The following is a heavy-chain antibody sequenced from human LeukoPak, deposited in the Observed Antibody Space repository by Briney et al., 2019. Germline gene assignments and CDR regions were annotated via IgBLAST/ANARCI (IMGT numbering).Heavy chain of an antibody. J-gene: IGHJ4*02. CDR3: ARGSYSSGWLFDY. Sequence: SETLSLTCTVSGGSISSYYWSWIRQPPGKGLEWIGYIFYSGSTSYNPSLKSRVTISVDTSKNQFSLKLSSVTAADTAVYYCARGSYSSGWLFDYWGQGTLVTVSS. CDR2: IFYSGST. V-gene: IGHV4-59*12. D-gene: IGHD6-19*01. CDR1: GGSISSYY.